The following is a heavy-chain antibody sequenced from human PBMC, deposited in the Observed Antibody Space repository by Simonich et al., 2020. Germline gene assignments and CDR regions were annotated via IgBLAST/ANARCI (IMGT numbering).Heavy chain of an antibody. CDR2: INPNRGGT. CDR1: GYTFTGYY. CDR3: ARDSYSSWYFDL. Sequence: QVQLVQSGAEVKKPGASVKVSCKASGYTFTGYYMHWVRQAPGQGLGWMGWINPNRGGTNYAQKFQGRVTMTRETSISTAYMELSRLRSDDTAVYYCARDSYSSWYFDLWGRGTLVTVSS. J-gene: IGHJ2*01. V-gene: IGHV1-2*02. D-gene: IGHD6-13*01.